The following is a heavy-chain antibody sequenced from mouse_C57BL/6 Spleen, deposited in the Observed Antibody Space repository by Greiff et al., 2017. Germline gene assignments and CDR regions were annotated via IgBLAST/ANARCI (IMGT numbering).Heavy chain of an antibody. J-gene: IGHJ4*01. V-gene: IGHV1-55*01. CDR2: IYPGSGST. Sequence: QVQLQQPGAELVKPGASVKMSCKASGYTFTSYWITWVKQRPGQGLEWIGDIYPGSGSTNYNEKFKSKATLTVDTSSSTAYMQLSSLPSEDSAVYYCARGNYPYYAMDYWGQGTSVTVSS. D-gene: IGHD2-1*01. CDR1: GYTFTSYW. CDR3: ARGNYPYYAMDY.